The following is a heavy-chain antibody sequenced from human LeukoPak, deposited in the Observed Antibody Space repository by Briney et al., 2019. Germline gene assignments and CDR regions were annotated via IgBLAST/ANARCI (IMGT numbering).Heavy chain of an antibody. D-gene: IGHD2-2*01. Sequence: TPSETLSLTCTVSGGSISSYYWGWIRQPPGKGLEWIGYIYYSGSTNYNPSLKSRVTISVDTSKNQFSLKLSSVTAADTAVYYCARGGVPAAFSYYYYGMDVWGQGTTVTVSS. CDR3: ARGGVPAAFSYYYYGMDV. CDR1: GGSISSYY. CDR2: IYYSGST. J-gene: IGHJ6*02. V-gene: IGHV4-59*08.